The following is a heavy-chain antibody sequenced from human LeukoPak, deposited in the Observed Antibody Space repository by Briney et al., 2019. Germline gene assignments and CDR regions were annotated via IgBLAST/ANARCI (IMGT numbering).Heavy chain of an antibody. D-gene: IGHD6-13*01. Sequence: PSETLSLTCTVSGGSISSSSYFRGWIRQPPGKGLEWIGSIYYSGSTYYNPSLKSRVTIFVDTSKNQFSLKLSSVTAPDTAVYYCARRGSSSWDYYYYYMDVWGKGTTVTVSS. CDR2: IYYSGST. CDR3: ARRGSSSWDYYYYYMDV. V-gene: IGHV4-39*01. CDR1: GGSISSSSYF. J-gene: IGHJ6*03.